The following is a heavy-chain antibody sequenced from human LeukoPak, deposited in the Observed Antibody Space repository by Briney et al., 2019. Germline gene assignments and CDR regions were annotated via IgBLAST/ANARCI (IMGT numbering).Heavy chain of an antibody. CDR1: GGTFSSYA. Sequence: GASVKVSCKASGGTFSSYAISWVRQAPGQGLEWMGRIIPIFGTANYAQKFPGRVTITTDESTSTAYMELSSLRSEDTAVYYCASSPTTVTTSLVYWGEGTLVTVSS. D-gene: IGHD4-17*01. CDR2: IIPIFGTA. V-gene: IGHV1-69*05. J-gene: IGHJ4*02. CDR3: ASSPTTVTTSLVY.